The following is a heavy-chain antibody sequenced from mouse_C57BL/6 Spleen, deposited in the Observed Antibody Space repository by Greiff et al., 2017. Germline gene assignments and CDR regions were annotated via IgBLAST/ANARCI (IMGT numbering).Heavy chain of an antibody. D-gene: IGHD1-1*01. CDR1: GYTFTSYW. J-gene: IGHJ1*03. CDR3: AIDGTTVVARYFDV. CDR2: IHPSDSDT. Sequence: VQLQQPGAELVKPGASVKVSCKASGYTFTSYWMHWVKQRPGQGLEWIGRIHPSDSDTNYNQKFKGKATLTVDKASSTAYMQLSSLPSEDSAVYYCAIDGTTVVARYFDVWGTGTTVTVSS. V-gene: IGHV1-74*01.